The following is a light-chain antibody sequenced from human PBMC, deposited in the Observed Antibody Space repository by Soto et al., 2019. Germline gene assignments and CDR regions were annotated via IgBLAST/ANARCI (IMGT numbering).Light chain of an antibody. V-gene: IGLV2-23*02. CDR1: SSVVGSYNL. J-gene: IGLJ2*01. CDR3: SKERANAYVV. CDR2: EVS. Sequence: QSVLTQPASVSGSPGQSITISSTGTSSVVGSYNLVSWYQQHPGKTPKLIIYEVSKRPSGVSNRFSGSESGSTASLTISGLQAEDEADYYCSKERANAYVVFGGGTKVTVL.